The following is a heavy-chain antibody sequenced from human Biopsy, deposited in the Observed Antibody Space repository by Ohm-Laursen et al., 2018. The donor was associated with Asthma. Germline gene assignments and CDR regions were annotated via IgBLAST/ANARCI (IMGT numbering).Heavy chain of an antibody. CDR1: GGSITSYY. CDR3: ARAQDYYDSRGYYRSFDY. D-gene: IGHD3-22*01. V-gene: IGHV4-31*03. J-gene: IGHJ4*02. Sequence: TLSLTCTVSGGSITSYYWTWIRQHPGKGLEWIGFIYYSGSTYYNPSLKSRVSISIDTSKNQFSLKLSSVTAADTAVYYCARAQDYYDSRGYYRSFDYWGQGTLATVSS. CDR2: IYYSGST.